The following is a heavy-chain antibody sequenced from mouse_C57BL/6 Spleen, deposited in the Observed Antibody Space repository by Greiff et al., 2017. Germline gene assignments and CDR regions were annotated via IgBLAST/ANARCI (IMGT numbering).Heavy chain of an antibody. D-gene: IGHD1-1*01. CDR1: EYEFPSHD. V-gene: IGHV5-2*03. CDR3: ARREGGSSSAWFAY. CDR2: INSDGGST. Sequence: EVKLMESGGGLVQPGESLKLSCESNEYEFPSHDMSWVRKTPEKRLELVAAINSDGGSTYYPDTMERRFIISRDNTKKTLYLQMSSLRSEDTALYYCARREGGSSSAWFAYWGQGTLVTVSA. J-gene: IGHJ3*01.